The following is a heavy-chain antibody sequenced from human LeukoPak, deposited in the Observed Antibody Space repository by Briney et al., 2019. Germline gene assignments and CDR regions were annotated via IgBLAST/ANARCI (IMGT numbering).Heavy chain of an antibody. J-gene: IGHJ4*02. CDR2: IYSGGST. V-gene: IGHV3-53*01. Sequence: AGGSLRLSCAASGFTVSNNYMSWVRRAPGKGLEWVSVIYSGGSTYYADSVKGRFTISRDNSKNTLYLQMNNLRAEDTAVYYCASLWFGELLDSWGQGTLVTVSS. CDR3: ASLWFGELLDS. D-gene: IGHD3-10*01. CDR1: GFTVSNNY.